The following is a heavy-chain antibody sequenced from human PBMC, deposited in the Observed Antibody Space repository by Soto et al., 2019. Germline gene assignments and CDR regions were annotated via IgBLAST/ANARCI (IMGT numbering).Heavy chain of an antibody. CDR2: ISAYNGNT. J-gene: IGHJ6*02. V-gene: IGHV1-18*01. CDR3: ATDSSGYSFPYYYGMDV. D-gene: IGHD3-22*01. CDR1: GYTFTIYG. Sequence: ASVKVSCKASGYTFTIYGISWVRQAPGQGLEWMGWISAYNGNTNYAQKLQGRVTMTTDTSTSTAYMELRSLRSDDTAVYYCATDSSGYSFPYYYGMDVWGQGTTVTVSS.